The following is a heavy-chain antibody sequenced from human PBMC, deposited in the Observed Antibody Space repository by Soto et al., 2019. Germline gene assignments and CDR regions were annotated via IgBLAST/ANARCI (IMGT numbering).Heavy chain of an antibody. CDR1: GFTFSSYD. V-gene: IGHV3-13*05. CDR3: TRGGIAPGYGLDV. Sequence: SGGSLRLSCAAPGFTFSSYDMHWVRQGTGKGLEWVSGFGTAGDPYYPGSVKGRFTISREDAKNSLYLQMNSLRAGDTAVYYCTRGGIAPGYGLDVWGQGTTVTVSS. J-gene: IGHJ6*02. D-gene: IGHD6-25*01. CDR2: FGTAGDP.